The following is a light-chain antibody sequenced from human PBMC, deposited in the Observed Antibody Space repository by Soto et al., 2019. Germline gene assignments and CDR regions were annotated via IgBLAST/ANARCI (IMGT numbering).Light chain of an antibody. CDR1: QSFRGL. CDR3: QQRHMWPIT. V-gene: IGKV3-11*01. CDR2: DAY. Sequence: EVVLTQSPVTLSLSPGERATLSFSASQSFRGLLAWYQQKPGQAPRLLIYDAYNRATGIPPRLSGSGSGTDFTLTISSLEPEDSAVYYCQQRHMWPITFGKGTRLEI. J-gene: IGKJ5*01.